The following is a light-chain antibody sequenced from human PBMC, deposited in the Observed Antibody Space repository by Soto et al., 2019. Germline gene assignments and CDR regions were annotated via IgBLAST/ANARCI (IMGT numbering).Light chain of an antibody. Sequence: EIVLTQSPGTLSLSPGERATLSCRASRSLSSSYVVWYQQKPGQAPRLLIYAESRRATGIPDRFSGSGSATEYTLTISRLEPEDFAVYYCQQQGTFGQGTKLEIK. V-gene: IGKV3-20*01. CDR1: RSLSSSY. CDR3: QQQGT. CDR2: AES. J-gene: IGKJ2*01.